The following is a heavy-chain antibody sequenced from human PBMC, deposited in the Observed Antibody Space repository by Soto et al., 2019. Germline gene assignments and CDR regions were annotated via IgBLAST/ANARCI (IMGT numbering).Heavy chain of an antibody. CDR3: ERGGHDFCSGQFEY. Sequence: SSTXSLTCSVSVCSIINYDFNWIRHPAGKGLEWIGRIDTSGSTNYNPSLKSRATMSVDTSKNQFSLKLSSVTAADTAVYYCERGGHDFCSGQFEYWGQGTLVTVYS. J-gene: IGHJ4*02. V-gene: IGHV4-4*07. CDR2: IDTSGST. D-gene: IGHD3-3*01. CDR1: VCSIINYD.